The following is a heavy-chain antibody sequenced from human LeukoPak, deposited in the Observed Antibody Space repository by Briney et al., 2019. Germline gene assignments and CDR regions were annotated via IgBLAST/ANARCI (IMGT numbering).Heavy chain of an antibody. V-gene: IGHV1-69*13. CDR3: ARSTVALGYFDY. CDR2: IIPIFGTA. CDR1: GGTFSSYA. D-gene: IGHD4-11*01. Sequence: SVKVSCKASGGTFSSYAISWVRQAPGQGLEWMGGIIPIFGTANYAQKFQGRVTITADESTSTAYMELSSLRSEDTAVYFCARSTVALGYFDYWGQGTLVTVSS. J-gene: IGHJ4*02.